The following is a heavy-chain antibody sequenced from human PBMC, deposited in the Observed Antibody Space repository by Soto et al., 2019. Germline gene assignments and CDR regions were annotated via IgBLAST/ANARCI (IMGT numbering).Heavy chain of an antibody. Sequence: PSETLSLTGTVSCGSIRSYYWSWIRQPPGKGLYCIGYIYYSVITNXXPSLKSRXXISVDTSKNHXSLKLXSVTAAYTALXYCARVYNSSWHLFDYWGQGTLVTVSS. CDR1: CGSIRSYY. D-gene: IGHD6-13*01. CDR3: ARVYNSSWHLFDY. V-gene: IGHV4-59*01. J-gene: IGHJ4*02. CDR2: IYYSVIT.